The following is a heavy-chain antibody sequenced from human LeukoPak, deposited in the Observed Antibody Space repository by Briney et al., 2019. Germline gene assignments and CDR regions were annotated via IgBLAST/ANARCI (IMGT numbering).Heavy chain of an antibody. J-gene: IGHJ4*02. CDR3: AKDVGAVVISTH. CDR1: GFTFSSYG. CDR2: ISYDGSNK. Sequence: GGSLRLSCAASGFTFSSYGMHWVRQAPGKGLEWVAVISYDGSNKYYADSVKGRFTISRDNSKNTLYLQMNSLRAEDTAVYYCAKDVGAVVISTHWGQGTLVTVSS. D-gene: IGHD3-22*01. V-gene: IGHV3-30*18.